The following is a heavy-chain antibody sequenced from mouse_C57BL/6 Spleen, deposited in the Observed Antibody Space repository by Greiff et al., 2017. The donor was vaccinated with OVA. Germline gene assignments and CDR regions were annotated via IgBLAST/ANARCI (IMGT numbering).Heavy chain of an antibody. CDR2: IRNKANGYTT. Sequence: EVTLVESGGGLVQPGGSLSLSCAASGFTFTDYYMSWVRQPPGKALEWLGFIRNKANGYTTEYSASVKGRFTLSRDNSQSILYPQMNARRAEDSATYYCARYKAITTVVASDWYFDVWGTGTTVTVSS. CDR3: ARYKAITTVVASDWYFDV. J-gene: IGHJ1*03. CDR1: GFTFTDYY. D-gene: IGHD1-1*01. V-gene: IGHV7-3*01.